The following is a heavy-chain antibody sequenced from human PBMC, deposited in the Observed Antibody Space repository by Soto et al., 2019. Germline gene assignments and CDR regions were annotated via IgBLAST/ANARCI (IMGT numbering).Heavy chain of an antibody. CDR3: AREYYYDSSGFDY. J-gene: IGHJ4*02. CDR2: IYYSGST. Sequence: SETLSLTCTVSGGSISRSSYHWGWIRQPPGKGLEWIGSIYYSGSTYYNPSLKSRVTVSVDTSKNQFSLKLSSVTAADTAVYYCAREYYYDSSGFDYWGQGTLVTVSS. CDR1: GGSISRSSYH. D-gene: IGHD3-22*01. V-gene: IGHV4-39*07.